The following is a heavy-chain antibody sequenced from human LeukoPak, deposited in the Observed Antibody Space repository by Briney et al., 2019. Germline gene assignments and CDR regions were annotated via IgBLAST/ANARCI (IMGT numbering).Heavy chain of an antibody. CDR3: ATHPGDYWFGYLQL. J-gene: IGHJ4*02. CDR1: GFFSNYW. V-gene: IGHV3-7*01. Sequence: PGGSLRLSCAASGFFSNYWMSWIRQAPGKGLEWVANIKEDGSEKYYVDSVKGRFTVSRDNTKNSLYLQMNSLRVEDTAVYYCATHPGDYWFGYLQLWGQGTLVTVSS. CDR2: IKEDGSEK. D-gene: IGHD3-10*01.